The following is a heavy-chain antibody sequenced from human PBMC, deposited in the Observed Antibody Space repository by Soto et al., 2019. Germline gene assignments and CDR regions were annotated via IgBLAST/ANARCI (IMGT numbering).Heavy chain of an antibody. CDR1: GYTFTSYC. D-gene: IGHD1-26*01. Sequence: ASVKVSCKASGYTFTSYCISWVLQAPGQGLEWMGWISAYNGNTNYAQKLQGRVTMTTDTSTSTAYMELRSLRSDDTAVYYCARDRWELDAFDIWGQGTMVTVSS. J-gene: IGHJ3*02. CDR3: ARDRWELDAFDI. V-gene: IGHV1-18*01. CDR2: ISAYNGNT.